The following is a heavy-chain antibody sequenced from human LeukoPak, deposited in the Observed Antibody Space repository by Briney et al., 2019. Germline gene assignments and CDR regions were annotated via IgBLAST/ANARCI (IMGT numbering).Heavy chain of an antibody. CDR3: ARGRYYYDSSGLVLGAFDI. J-gene: IGHJ3*02. V-gene: IGHV1-69*05. CDR2: IIPIFGTA. D-gene: IGHD3-22*01. Sequence: ASVKVSCKASGGTFSSYAISWVRQAPGQGLEWMGGIIPIFGTANYAQKFQGRVTITTDESTSTAYMELSSLRSEDTAVYYCARGRYYYDSSGLVLGAFDIWGQGTMVTVSP. CDR1: GGTFSSYA.